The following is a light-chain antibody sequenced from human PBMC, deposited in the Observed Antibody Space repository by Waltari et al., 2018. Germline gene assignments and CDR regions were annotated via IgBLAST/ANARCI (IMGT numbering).Light chain of an antibody. J-gene: IGKJ4*01. Sequence: VMTQSPATLSVSPGERVTLSCRASQSVNRFVAWYQQKPGQAPRLLIYGASTRATGIPARFSGSGSGTEFTLTISSLQSEDFAVYYCQQYNDLPPLTFGGGTKLEIK. CDR2: GAS. CDR1: QSVNRF. V-gene: IGKV3-15*01. CDR3: QQYNDLPPLT.